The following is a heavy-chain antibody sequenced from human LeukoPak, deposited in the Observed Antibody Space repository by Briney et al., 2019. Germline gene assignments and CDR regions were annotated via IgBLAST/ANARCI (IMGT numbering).Heavy chain of an antibody. CDR1: GYTFTNYY. V-gene: IGHV1-2*02. J-gene: IGHJ4*02. D-gene: IGHD1-26*01. Sequence: VASVKVSCKASGYTFTNYYMHWVRQAPGLGFEWMGWISPKSGGTSYPQKFQGRLTMTRDTSISTAYMELSRLRSDDTAVYYCVPSANYYYFDYWGQGTLVTVSS. CDR2: ISPKSGGT. CDR3: VPSANYYYFDY.